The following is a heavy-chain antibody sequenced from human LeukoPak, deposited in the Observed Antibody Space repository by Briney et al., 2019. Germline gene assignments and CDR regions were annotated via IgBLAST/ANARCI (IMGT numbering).Heavy chain of an antibody. D-gene: IGHD5-24*01. CDR3: ARPGGYNKGYAFDI. J-gene: IGHJ3*02. V-gene: IGHV4-59*08. CDR1: GGSISSYY. CDR2: IYYSGST. Sequence: PSETLSLTCTVSGGSISSYYWSWIRQPPGKGLELIGYIYYSGSTNYNPSLKSRVTISVDTSKNQFSLKLSSVTAADTAVYYCARPGGYNKGYAFDIWGQGTMVTVSS.